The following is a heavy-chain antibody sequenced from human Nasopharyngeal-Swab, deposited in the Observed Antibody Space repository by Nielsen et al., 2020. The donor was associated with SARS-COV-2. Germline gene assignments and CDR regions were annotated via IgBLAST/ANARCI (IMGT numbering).Heavy chain of an antibody. Sequence: ASVKVSCKASGYTFTSYDINWVRQATGQGLEWMGWMNPNSGNTGYAQKFQGRVTITADKSTSTAYMELSSLRSEDTAVYYCASRARNTAMGNYYYYYGMDVWGQGTTVTVSS. CDR3: ASRARNTAMGNYYYYYGMDV. CDR2: MNPNSGNT. J-gene: IGHJ6*02. CDR1: GYTFTSYD. D-gene: IGHD5-18*01. V-gene: IGHV1-8*01.